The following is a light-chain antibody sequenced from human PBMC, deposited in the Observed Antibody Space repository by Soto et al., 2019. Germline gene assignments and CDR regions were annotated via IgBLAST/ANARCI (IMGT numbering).Light chain of an antibody. J-gene: IGKJ1*01. V-gene: IGKV1-39*01. CDR3: QQSYDMPWT. Sequence: DFQMTQSPSSLSASVGDTVTITCRASQSITNYLTWFQQKPGKAPSLLIFAADNLQDGVPSRFSGSGSRRDFNHTIMSLQPEDFATYYCQQSYDMPWTFGQSTK. CDR1: QSITNY. CDR2: AAD.